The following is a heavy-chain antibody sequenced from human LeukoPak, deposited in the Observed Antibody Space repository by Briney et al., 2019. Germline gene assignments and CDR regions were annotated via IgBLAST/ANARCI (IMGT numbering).Heavy chain of an antibody. Sequence: SETLSLTCAVYGGSFSGYYWSWIRQPPGKGLEWIGEINHSGSTNYNPSLKSRVTISVDTSKNQFSLKLSSVTAADTAVYYCARSRGIRGVIIEAWGQGTLVTVSS. CDR3: ARSRGIRGVIIEA. J-gene: IGHJ5*02. CDR1: GGSFSGYY. V-gene: IGHV4-34*01. CDR2: INHSGST. D-gene: IGHD3-10*01.